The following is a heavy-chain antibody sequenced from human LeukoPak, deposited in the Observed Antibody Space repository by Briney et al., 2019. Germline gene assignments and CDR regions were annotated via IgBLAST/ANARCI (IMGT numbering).Heavy chain of an antibody. CDR2: IIPIFGTA. D-gene: IGHD5-18*01. Sequence: SVKVSCKASGGTFSSYAIRWVRQAPGQGLEWMGGIIPIFGTANYAQKFQGRVTITADASTSTAYMELSSLRSEDTAVYYCARGPVMDTAVFYAFDLWGQGTMVTVSS. CDR1: GGTFSSYA. V-gene: IGHV1-69*13. J-gene: IGHJ3*01. CDR3: ARGPVMDTAVFYAFDL.